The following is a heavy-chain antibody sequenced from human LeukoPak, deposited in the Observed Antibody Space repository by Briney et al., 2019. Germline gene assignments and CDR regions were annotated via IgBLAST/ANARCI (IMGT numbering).Heavy chain of an antibody. J-gene: IGHJ4*02. D-gene: IGHD3-10*01. CDR1: GFTFRSYG. CDR2: IYSGGST. CDR3: ARVRAVRGVDFDY. Sequence: GGSLRLSCAASGFTFRSYGMHWVRQAPGKGLEWVSVIYSGGSTYYADSVKGRFTISRDNSKNTLYLQMNSLRAEDTAVYYCARVRAVRGVDFDYWGQGTLVTVSS. V-gene: IGHV3-53*01.